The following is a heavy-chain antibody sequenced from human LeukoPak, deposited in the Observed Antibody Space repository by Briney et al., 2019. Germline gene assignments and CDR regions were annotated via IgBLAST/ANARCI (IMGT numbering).Heavy chain of an antibody. J-gene: IGHJ4*02. CDR2: IKQDGSEK. Sequence: GGSLRLSCAASGFTFTGYWMSWLRQAPGKGLEWVASIKQDGSEKYYVDSVKGRFTISRDNAKNSLYLQMNSLRAEDAAVYYCARAGGYYGSGTYYIAYWGQGTLVTVSS. V-gene: IGHV3-7*01. D-gene: IGHD3-10*01. CDR3: ARAGGYYGSGTYYIAY. CDR1: GFTFTGYW.